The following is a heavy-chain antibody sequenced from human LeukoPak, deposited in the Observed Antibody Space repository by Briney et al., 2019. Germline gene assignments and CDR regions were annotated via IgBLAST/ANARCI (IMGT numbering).Heavy chain of an antibody. CDR1: GYTFTSYD. CDR2: MNPNSGNT. Sequence: GASVKVYCKASGYTFTSYDINWVRQATGQGLEWMGWMNPNSGNTGYAQKFQGRVTMTRNTSISTAYMELSSLRTEYTAVYYCARGLNSGYDLYYWGQGTLVTVSS. V-gene: IGHV1-8*01. CDR3: ARGLNSGYDLYY. J-gene: IGHJ4*02. D-gene: IGHD5-12*01.